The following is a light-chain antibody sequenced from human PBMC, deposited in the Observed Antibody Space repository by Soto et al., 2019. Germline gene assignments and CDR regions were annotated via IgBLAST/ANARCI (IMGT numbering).Light chain of an antibody. Sequence: EIVLTQPLGTLSLSQGERATLSCRASQSVSSSYLAWYQQKPGQAPRLLIYGASSRATGIPDRFSGSGSRTDFTLTITRLEPEDFAVYYCQRFGTSPPWTFGQGTKV. CDR1: QSVSSSY. CDR3: QRFGTSPPWT. V-gene: IGKV3-20*01. CDR2: GAS. J-gene: IGKJ1*01.